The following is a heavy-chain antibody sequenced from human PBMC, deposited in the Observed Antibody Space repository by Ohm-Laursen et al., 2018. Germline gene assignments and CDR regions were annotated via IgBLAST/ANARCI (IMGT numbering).Heavy chain of an antibody. CDR3: AKDHINYYGSGGDGYFDY. D-gene: IGHD3-22*01. J-gene: IGHJ4*02. Sequence: SLRLSCAASGFTFSSYGTHWVRQAPGKGLEWVSAISGTGGSTYYADSVKGRFTISRDNSKITLYLQMNILRAEDTALYYCAKDHINYYGSGGDGYFDYWGQGTLVTVSS. CDR2: ISGTGGST. CDR1: GFTFSSYG. V-gene: IGHV3-23*01.